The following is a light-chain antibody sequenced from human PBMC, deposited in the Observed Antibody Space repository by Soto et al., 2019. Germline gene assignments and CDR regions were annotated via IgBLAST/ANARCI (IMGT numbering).Light chain of an antibody. Sequence: DIQMTQSPSTLSASVGDRVTITCRASQSISVWLACYQQKAGKAPNLLIYKASRLESGVPSRFSGSGSETEFTHTISGLQPGDSATYYCQQYNSYSPTFGHGTKVDIK. CDR1: QSISVW. CDR2: KAS. J-gene: IGKJ1*01. CDR3: QQYNSYSPT. V-gene: IGKV1-5*03.